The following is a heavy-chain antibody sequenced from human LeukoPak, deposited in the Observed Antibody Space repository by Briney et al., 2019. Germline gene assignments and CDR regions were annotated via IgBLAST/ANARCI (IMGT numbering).Heavy chain of an antibody. CDR2: IYSGGST. V-gene: IGHV3-53*04. CDR3: ARDLVVGTTKRDY. D-gene: IGHD1-26*01. CDR1: GFTVSSNY. Sequence: GGSLRLSCAASGFTVSSNYMSWVRQAPGKGLEWVSVIYSGGSTYYADSVKGRFTISRHNSKNTLYLQMNSLRPQDTAVYYCARDLVVGTTKRDYWGQGTLVTVSS. J-gene: IGHJ4*02.